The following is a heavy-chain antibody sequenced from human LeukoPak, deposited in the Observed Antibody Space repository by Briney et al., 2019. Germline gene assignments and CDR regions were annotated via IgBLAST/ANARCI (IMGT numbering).Heavy chain of an antibody. CDR1: GYTFTGYY. CDR3: ARGGAYYDFWSGYYIYVY. V-gene: IGHV1-2*06. D-gene: IGHD3-3*01. CDR2: INPNSGGT. J-gene: IGHJ4*02. Sequence: ASVKVSCKASGYTFTGYYMHWVRQAPGQGLEWMGRINPNSGGTNYAQKFQGRVTTTRDTSISTAYMELSRLRSDDTAVYYCARGGAYYDFWSGYYIYVYWGQGTLVTVSS.